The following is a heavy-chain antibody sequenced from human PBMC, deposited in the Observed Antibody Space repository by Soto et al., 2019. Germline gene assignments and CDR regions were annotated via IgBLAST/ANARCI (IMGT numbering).Heavy chain of an antibody. Sequence: KPSETLSLTCTVSGGSISSGDYYWSWIRQPPGKGLEWIGYIYYSGSTYYNPSLKSRVTISVDTSKNQFSLKLSSVTAADTAMYYCARLGQSFSTTVVTIWGQGTLVTVSS. CDR3: ARLGQSFSTTVVTI. CDR2: IYYSGST. D-gene: IGHD4-17*01. CDR1: GGSISSGDYY. V-gene: IGHV4-30-4*01. J-gene: IGHJ4*02.